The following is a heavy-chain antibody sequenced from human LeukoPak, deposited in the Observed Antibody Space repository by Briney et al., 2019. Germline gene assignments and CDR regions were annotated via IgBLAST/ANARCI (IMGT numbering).Heavy chain of an antibody. D-gene: IGHD3-22*01. V-gene: IGHV3-11*01. CDR1: GFTFSDYY. J-gene: IGHJ4*02. CDR3: ARDRLGDYDHSGYYDK. Sequence: GGSLRLSCAASGFTFSDYYMSWIRQAPGKGLEWVSYICDSGRTIYYADSVKGRFTISRDNAKNSVYLQMNNLGAEDTAVYYCARDRLGDYDHSGYYDKWAQGTLVTVSS. CDR2: ICDSGRTI.